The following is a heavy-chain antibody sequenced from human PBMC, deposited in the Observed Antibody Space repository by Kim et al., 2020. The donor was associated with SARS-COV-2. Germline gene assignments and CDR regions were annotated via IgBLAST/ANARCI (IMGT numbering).Heavy chain of an antibody. CDR3: VKDSGIFWGYTRQFDY. CDR2: ISSNGGST. D-gene: IGHD6-13*01. Sequence: GGSLRLSCSASGFTFSSYAMHWVRQAPGKGLEYVSAISSNGGSTYYADSVKGRFTISRDNSKNTLYLQMSSLRAEDTAVYYCVKDSGIFWGYTRQFDYWGQGTLVTVSS. CDR1: GFTFSSYA. J-gene: IGHJ4*02. V-gene: IGHV3-64D*06.